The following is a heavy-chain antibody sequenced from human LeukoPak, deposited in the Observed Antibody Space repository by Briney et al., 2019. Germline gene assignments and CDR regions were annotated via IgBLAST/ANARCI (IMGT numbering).Heavy chain of an antibody. CDR3: ARKPADPGHLVVLGVVGFMDV. J-gene: IGHJ6*02. CDR1: GASISSGSYY. Sequence: TLSLSCTVSGASISSGSYYWSWIRQPPGKGLEWIGRIYSSGSTNDNPSLKSRVAISIDTTKTRFSLKQRSVTAADTAVYYFARKPADPGHLVVLGVVGFMDVWDHGHTLTVSS. CDR2: IYSSGST. D-gene: IGHD2-15*01. V-gene: IGHV4-61*02.